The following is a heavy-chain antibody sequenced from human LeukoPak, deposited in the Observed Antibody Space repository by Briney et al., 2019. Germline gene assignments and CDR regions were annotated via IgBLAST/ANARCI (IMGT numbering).Heavy chain of an antibody. V-gene: IGHV3-30*02. Sequence: GGSLRLSWAASGFTFSSYGMHWVRQAPGKGLEWVAVIWYDGSNKYYADSVKGRFTISRDNSKNTLYLQMNSLRAEDTAVYYCAKDRGGSYSEGADYWGQGTLVTVSS. J-gene: IGHJ4*02. CDR1: GFTFSSYG. CDR3: AKDRGGSYSEGADY. CDR2: IWYDGSNK. D-gene: IGHD1-26*01.